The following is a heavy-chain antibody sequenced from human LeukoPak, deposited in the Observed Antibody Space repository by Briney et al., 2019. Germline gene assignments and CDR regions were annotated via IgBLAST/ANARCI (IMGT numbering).Heavy chain of an antibody. V-gene: IGHV3-23*01. Sequence: GGSLRLSCAASGFIFSNYAMMWVRQAPGKGLEWVSSVTGSGGGTFYADSVKGRFTISRDNSKNTLYLEMNSLRAEDTAIYYCAKMKGHPLPKYYMDVWGQGTTVTVSS. CDR1: GFIFSNYA. CDR3: AKMKGHPLPKYYMDV. CDR2: VTGSGGGT. J-gene: IGHJ6*01. D-gene: IGHD1-26*01.